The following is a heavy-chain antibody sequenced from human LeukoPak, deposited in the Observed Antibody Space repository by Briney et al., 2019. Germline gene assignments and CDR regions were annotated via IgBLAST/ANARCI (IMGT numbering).Heavy chain of an antibody. CDR1: GFTFSSDA. Sequence: GGTLRLSCAAPGFTFSSDAMTWVRQAPGKGLEWVSSIDGSGGFTYYADSVKGRFTIPRDNSKNTLYLQMNSLRAEDTAIYYCAKKPAGFDPWGQGTLVTVSS. V-gene: IGHV3-23*01. CDR2: IDGSGGFT. D-gene: IGHD1-14*01. J-gene: IGHJ5*02. CDR3: AKKPAGFDP.